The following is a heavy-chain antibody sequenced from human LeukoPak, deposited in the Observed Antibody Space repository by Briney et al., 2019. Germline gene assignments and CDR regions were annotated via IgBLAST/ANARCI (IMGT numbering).Heavy chain of an antibody. CDR3: ARAEWEQLRWGIDY. CDR2: ISSNGGSA. Sequence: GGSLRLSCAVSGFTFSNYAMHWVRQAPGKGLEYVSGISSNGGSAFYASSVKGRFTISRDNSKNTLYLQMGSLRAEDMAVYYCARAEWEQLRWGIDYWGQGSLVTVSS. J-gene: IGHJ4*02. D-gene: IGHD1-26*01. V-gene: IGHV3-64*01. CDR1: GFTFSNYA.